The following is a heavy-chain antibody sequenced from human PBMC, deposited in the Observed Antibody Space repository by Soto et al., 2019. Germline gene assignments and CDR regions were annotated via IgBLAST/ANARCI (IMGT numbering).Heavy chain of an antibody. V-gene: IGHV4-34*01. CDR2: INHSGST. J-gene: IGHJ5*02. D-gene: IGHD3-10*01. Sequence: PSETLSLTCAVYGGSFSGYYWSWIRQPPGKGLEWIGEINHSGSTNYNPSLKSRVTISVDTSKNQFSLKLSSVTAADTAVYYCARVRPYYYGSGSNWFDPWGQGTLVTVSS. CDR1: GGSFSGYY. CDR3: ARVRPYYYGSGSNWFDP.